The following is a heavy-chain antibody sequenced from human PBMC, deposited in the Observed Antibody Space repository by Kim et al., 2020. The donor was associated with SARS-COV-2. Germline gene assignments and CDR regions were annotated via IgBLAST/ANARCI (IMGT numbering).Heavy chain of an antibody. CDR1: GGSFSGYY. V-gene: IGHV4-34*01. J-gene: IGHJ4*02. Sequence: SETLSLTCAVYGGSFSGYYWSWIRQPPGKGLEWIGEINHSGSTNYNPSLKSRVTISVDTSKNQFSLKLSSVTAADTAVYYCARGSSSGWYGGIDYWGQGTLVTVSS. CDR2: INHSGST. CDR3: ARGSSSGWYGGIDY. D-gene: IGHD6-19*01.